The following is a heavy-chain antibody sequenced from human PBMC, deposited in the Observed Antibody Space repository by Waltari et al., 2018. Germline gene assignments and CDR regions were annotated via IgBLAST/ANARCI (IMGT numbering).Heavy chain of an antibody. V-gene: IGHV3-48*01. CDR3: ARDTHYYDFWSGYYTAYYYYGMDV. CDR2: ISSSSTI. Sequence: EVQLVESGGGLVQPGGSLRLSCAASGFTFSSYSMNWVRQAPGKGLEWVSYISSSSTINYADSVKGRFTIARDNAKNSLYLQMNSLRAEDTAVYYCARDTHYYDFWSGYYTAYYYYGMDVWGQGTTVTVSS. D-gene: IGHD3-3*01. J-gene: IGHJ6*02. CDR1: GFTFSSYS.